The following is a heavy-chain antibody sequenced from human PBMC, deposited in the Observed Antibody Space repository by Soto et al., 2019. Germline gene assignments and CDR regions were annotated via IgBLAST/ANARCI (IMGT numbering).Heavy chain of an antibody. J-gene: IGHJ6*01. D-gene: IGHD3-22*01. V-gene: IGHV4-59*01. CDR2: IYYSGST. CDR3: AIDTYDSSGLYGMDV. Sequence: SETLSLTCTVSGGSISSYYWSWIRQPPGKGLEWIGYIYYSGSTNYNPSLKSRVTISVDTSKNQFSLKLSSVTAADTAVYYCAIDTYDSSGLYGMDVWGQGTTVTVSS. CDR1: GGSISSYY.